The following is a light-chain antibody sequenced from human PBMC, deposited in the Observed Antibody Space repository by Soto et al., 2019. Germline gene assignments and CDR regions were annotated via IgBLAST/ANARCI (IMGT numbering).Light chain of an antibody. J-gene: IGKJ1*01. V-gene: IGKV3-15*01. CDR2: GAS. CDR3: QQYNTWHPKMA. Sequence: VGTQSPATLSVFTGETATLSCRASQSVSSDLAWYQQRPGQAPRLLIYGASTRATGIPARFRGSGSGTEFRLTIRSLQSEDFATYYCQQYNTWHPKMAFGRGTKVDIK. CDR1: QSVSSD.